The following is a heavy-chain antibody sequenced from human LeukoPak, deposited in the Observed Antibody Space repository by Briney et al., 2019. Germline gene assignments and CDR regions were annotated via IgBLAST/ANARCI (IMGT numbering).Heavy chain of an antibody. D-gene: IGHD1-26*01. CDR3: ARVSNKWELFDY. CDR1: GYSISSGYY. CDR2: IYHSGST. J-gene: IGHJ4*02. Sequence: PSETLSLTCTVSGYSISSGYYWGWIRQPPGKGLEWIGSIYHSGSTYYNPSLKSRVTISVDTSKNQFSLKLSSVTAADTAVYYCARVSNKWELFDYWGQGTLVTVSS. V-gene: IGHV4-38-2*02.